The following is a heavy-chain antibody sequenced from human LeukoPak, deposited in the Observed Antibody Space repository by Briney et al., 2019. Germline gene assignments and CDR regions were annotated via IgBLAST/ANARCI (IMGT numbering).Heavy chain of an antibody. CDR3: ARTYGPGDY. CDR1: GFTFSSYA. J-gene: IGHJ4*02. V-gene: IGHV3-30*14. CDR2: ISYDGSNK. Sequence: GGSLRLSCAASGFTFSSYAMHWVRQAPGKGLEWVAVISYDGSNKYYADSVKGRFTISRDNSKNTLYLQMGSLRAEDMAVYYCARTYGPGDYWGQGTLVTVSS. D-gene: IGHD3-10*01.